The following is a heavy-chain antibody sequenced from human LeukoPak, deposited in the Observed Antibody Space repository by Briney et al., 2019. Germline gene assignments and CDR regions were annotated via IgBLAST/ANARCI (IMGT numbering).Heavy chain of an antibody. CDR3: ARDRFYDNSGFRRLDF. J-gene: IGHJ4*02. CDR1: GGPISDYY. Sequence: NSSETLSLTCNVSGGPISDYYWSWIRQPPGKGLEWIGYIYFRGTTNYSPSFQSRVSISVDTSKNQFSLRPTSVTAADTAVYYCARDRFYDNSGFRRLDFWGQGLLVTVSS. D-gene: IGHD3-22*01. CDR2: IYFRGTT. V-gene: IGHV4-59*01.